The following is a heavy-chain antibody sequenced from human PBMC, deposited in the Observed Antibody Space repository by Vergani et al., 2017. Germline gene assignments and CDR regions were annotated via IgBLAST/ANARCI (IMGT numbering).Heavy chain of an antibody. D-gene: IGHD2-21*01. CDR3: ARGVAYCGGDCPYYFDY. V-gene: IGHV4-34*01. Sequence: QVQLQQWGAGLLKPSETLSLTCAVYGGSFSGYYWSWIRQPPGKGLEWIGEINHSGSTNYNPSLKSRVTISVDTSKNQFSLKLSSVTAADTAVYYCARGVAYCGGDCPYYFDYGGQGTLVTVSS. J-gene: IGHJ4*02. CDR2: INHSGST. CDR1: GGSFSGYY.